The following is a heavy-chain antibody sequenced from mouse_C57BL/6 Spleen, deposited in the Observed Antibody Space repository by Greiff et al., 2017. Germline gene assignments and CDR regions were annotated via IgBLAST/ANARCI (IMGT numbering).Heavy chain of an antibody. CDR2: IRNKANGYTT. Sequence: EVQGVESGGGLVQPGGSLSLSCAASGFTFTDYYMSWVRQPPGKALEWLGFIRNKANGYTTEYSASVKGRFTISRDTSQSILYLQMNALRAEDSATYYCARYKGGHWYFAVWGTGTPVTVSS. V-gene: IGHV7-3*01. CDR1: GFTFTDYY. CDR3: ARYKGGHWYFAV. J-gene: IGHJ1*03.